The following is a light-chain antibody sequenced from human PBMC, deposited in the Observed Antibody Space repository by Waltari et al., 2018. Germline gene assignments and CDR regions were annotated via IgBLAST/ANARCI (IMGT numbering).Light chain of an antibody. CDR3: GAWDSSLNAWV. Sequence: QSVLTQPPSVSAAPGQKVTISCSGSSSNIGNQYVSWYQQLPGTAPKLLIYENNKRPSGIPDRFSGSESDTSATLGITGLQTGDEADYYCGAWDSSLNAWVFGGGTKVTVL. J-gene: IGLJ3*02. CDR2: ENN. V-gene: IGLV1-51*02. CDR1: SSNIGNQY.